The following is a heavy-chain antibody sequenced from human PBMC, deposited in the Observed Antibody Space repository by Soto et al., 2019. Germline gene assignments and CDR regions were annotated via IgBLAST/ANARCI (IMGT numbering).Heavy chain of an antibody. CDR1: GFIFSTYG. V-gene: IGHV3-33*01. Sequence: QVQLVESGGGVVQPGRSLRLSCAASGFIFSTYGMHWVRQAPGKGLEWVAVIWYDGSNKYYADSVKGRLTVSRDNSKNTLYPQMNSLRAEDTAVYYCARDNSGTLAASGGLDYWGQGTLVTVSS. CDR3: ARDNSGTLAASGGLDY. D-gene: IGHD6-13*01. CDR2: IWYDGSNK. J-gene: IGHJ4*02.